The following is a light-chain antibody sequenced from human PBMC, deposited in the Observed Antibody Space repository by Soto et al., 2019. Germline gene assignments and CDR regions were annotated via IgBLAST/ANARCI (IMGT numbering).Light chain of an antibody. V-gene: IGKV1-5*01. CDR3: QQYNTYS. J-gene: IGKJ2*01. Sequence: DIQMTQSPSTLSASVGDRVIITCRASQTVERWMAWYQQKPGKAPKLLISDVSTLERGVPSRFSGSGSATEFTLTISGLQPDDFATYYCQQYNTYSFGQGTKLEIK. CDR2: DVS. CDR1: QTVERW.